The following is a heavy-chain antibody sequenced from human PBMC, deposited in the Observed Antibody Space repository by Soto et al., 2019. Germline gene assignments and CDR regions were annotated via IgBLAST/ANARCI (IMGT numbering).Heavy chain of an antibody. D-gene: IGHD6-6*01. V-gene: IGHV1-69*06. CDR2: IIAIFGTA. CDR1: GGTFSSYA. Sequence: SVQVSCKASGGTFSSYAISWVLHAPGQGLGGMGGIIAIFGTANCAQKFQGRVTITADKYTSTAYMELSSLRSEDTAVYYCARELGPSDAFDIWGQGTMVTVSS. J-gene: IGHJ3*02. CDR3: ARELGPSDAFDI.